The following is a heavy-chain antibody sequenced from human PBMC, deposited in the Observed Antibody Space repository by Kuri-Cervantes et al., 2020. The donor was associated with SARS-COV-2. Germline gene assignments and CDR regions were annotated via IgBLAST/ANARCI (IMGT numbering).Heavy chain of an antibody. Sequence: ASVKVSCKASGGTFSSYAISWVRQAPGQGPEWMGWINPSGGINPAQKFQDRVTMTRDTSTTTIHMELSRLTPDDTAVFYCARDRRTGGYSSGFDLWGQGTLVTVSS. CDR2: INPSGGI. CDR3: ARDRRTGGYSSGFDL. V-gene: IGHV1-2*02. D-gene: IGHD5-18*01. J-gene: IGHJ4*02. CDR1: GGTFSSYA.